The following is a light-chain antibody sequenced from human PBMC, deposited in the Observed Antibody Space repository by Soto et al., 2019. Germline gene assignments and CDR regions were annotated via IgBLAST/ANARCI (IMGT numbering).Light chain of an antibody. CDR3: QQSFSTPPT. CDR2: DAS. J-gene: IGKJ1*01. Sequence: DIQMTQSPSTLSASVGDRVTITCRASQSISSWLAWYQQKPGKAPKLLIYDASSLESGVPSRFSGSGPGTDFTLTISSLQPEDFASYYCQQSFSTPPTFGQGTKVDIK. V-gene: IGKV1-5*01. CDR1: QSISSW.